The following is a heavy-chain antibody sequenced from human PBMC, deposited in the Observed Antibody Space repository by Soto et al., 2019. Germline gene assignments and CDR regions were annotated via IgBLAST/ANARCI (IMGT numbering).Heavy chain of an antibody. CDR2: TYYRSKWYN. J-gene: IGHJ3*02. CDR1: GDSVSSNSAA. Sequence: SQTLSLTCAISGDSVSSNSAAWNWIRQSPSRGLEWLGRTYYRSKWYNDYAVSVKSRITINPDTSKNQFSLQLNSVTPEDTAVYYCARDPSGRYYDILTGSPGFEIWGQGTMVTVSS. CDR3: ARDPSGRYYDILTGSPGFEI. V-gene: IGHV6-1*01. D-gene: IGHD3-9*01.